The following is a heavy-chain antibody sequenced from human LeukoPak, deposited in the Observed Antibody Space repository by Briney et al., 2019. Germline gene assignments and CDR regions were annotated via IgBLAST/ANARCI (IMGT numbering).Heavy chain of an antibody. CDR1: GASISTYY. CDR2: IYYSGST. V-gene: IGHV4-59*13. Sequence: SETLSFTCTVSGASISTYYWSWIRQSPGKGLEWIGYIYYSGSTNYNPSLKSRVTISVDTSKNQFSLKLSSVTAADTAVYYCARVTSDCSGGSCYDAFDIWGQGTMVTVSS. D-gene: IGHD2-15*01. CDR3: ARVTSDCSGGSCYDAFDI. J-gene: IGHJ3*02.